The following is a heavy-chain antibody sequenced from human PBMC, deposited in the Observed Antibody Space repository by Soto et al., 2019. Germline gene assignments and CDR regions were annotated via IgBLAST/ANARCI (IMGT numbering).Heavy chain of an antibody. V-gene: IGHV4-39*01. J-gene: IGHJ6*02. CDR1: GGSISSSSYY. CDR3: ARHMHGYSSGWYRGEIYYYYGMDV. CDR2: IYYSGST. Sequence: SETLSLTCTVSGGSISSSSYYWGWIRQPPGKGLEWIGSIYYSGSTYYNPSLNSRVTISVDTSKNQFSLKLSSVTAADTAVYYCARHMHGYSSGWYRGEIYYYYGMDVWGQGTTVTVSS. D-gene: IGHD6-19*01.